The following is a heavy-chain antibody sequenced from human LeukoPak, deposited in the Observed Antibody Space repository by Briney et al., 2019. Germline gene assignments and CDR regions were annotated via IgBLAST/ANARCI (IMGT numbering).Heavy chain of an antibody. Sequence: PGGSLRLSCAASGFTFSSYSMNWVRQAPGKGLKWVSSISSSSSYIYYADSVKGRFTISRDNAKNSLYLQMNSLRAEDAAVYYCARETGPYDAFDIWGQGTMVTVSS. CDR2: ISSSSSYI. V-gene: IGHV3-21*01. CDR3: ARETGPYDAFDI. CDR1: GFTFSSYS. J-gene: IGHJ3*02.